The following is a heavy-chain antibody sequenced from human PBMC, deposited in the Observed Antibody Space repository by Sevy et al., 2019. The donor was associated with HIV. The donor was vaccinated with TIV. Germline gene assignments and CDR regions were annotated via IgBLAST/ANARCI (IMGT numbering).Heavy chain of an antibody. V-gene: IGHV3-9*01. CDR1: GFRFEDYG. J-gene: IGHJ4*02. Sequence: GGSLRLSCAASGFRFEDYGMHWVRRAPGKGLEWVSGIGWNSGSVGYAVSVKGRFTISRDNAKNLLYLQMNSLTSEDTALYYCAKDLLPYGSGSYPLDYWAREPWSPSPQ. CDR3: AKDLLPYGSGSYPLDY. CDR2: IGWNSGSV. D-gene: IGHD3-10*01.